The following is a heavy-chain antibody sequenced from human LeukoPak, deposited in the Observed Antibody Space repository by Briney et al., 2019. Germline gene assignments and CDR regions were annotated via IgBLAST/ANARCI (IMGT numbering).Heavy chain of an antibody. J-gene: IGHJ6*03. V-gene: IGHV1-2*02. CDR3: ARDRDTMIVVGRQVYYYYYYMDV. D-gene: IGHD3-22*01. CDR2: INPNSGGT. CDR1: GYTFTGYY. Sequence: ASVKVSCKASGYTFTGYYMHWVRQAPGQGLEWMGWINPNSGGTNYAQKFQGRVTMTGDTSISTAYMELSRLRSDDTAVYYCARDRDTMIVVGRQVYYYYYYMDVWGKGTTVTISS.